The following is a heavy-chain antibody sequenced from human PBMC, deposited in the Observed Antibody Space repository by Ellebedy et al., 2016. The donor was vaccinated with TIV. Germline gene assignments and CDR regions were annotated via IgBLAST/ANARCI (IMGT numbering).Heavy chain of an antibody. CDR1: GFSFNSYA. CDR2: ISNTGGRT. CDR3: AKEGQYHITPNC. D-gene: IGHD4-23*01. J-gene: IGHJ4*02. Sequence: GESLKISCAASGFSFNSYAMSWVRQAPGKGLEWVSTISNTGGRTYYADSVKGRFTISRDNSKNQLFLQMSSLRAEDTAVYYCAKEGQYHITPNCWGQGTLVTVSS. V-gene: IGHV3-23*01.